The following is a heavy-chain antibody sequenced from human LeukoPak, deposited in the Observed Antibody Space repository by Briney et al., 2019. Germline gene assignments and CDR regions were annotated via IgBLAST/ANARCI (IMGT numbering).Heavy chain of an antibody. V-gene: IGHV3-21*01. Sequence: GGSLRLSCAASGFTFSTYSMNSVRQAPGKGLEWVSSISSTSSYMYYADSVKGRFTISRDNAKNSLYLQMNSLRAEDTAVYYCARGPYTNGHYFDYWGQGTLATVSS. J-gene: IGHJ4*02. D-gene: IGHD6-19*01. CDR1: GFTFSTYS. CDR2: ISSTSSYM. CDR3: ARGPYTNGHYFDY.